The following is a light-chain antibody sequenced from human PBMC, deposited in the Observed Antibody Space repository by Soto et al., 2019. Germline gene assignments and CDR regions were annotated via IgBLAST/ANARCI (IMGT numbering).Light chain of an antibody. CDR3: CSDNAIDIWV. J-gene: IGLJ3*02. CDR2: AVR. CDR1: NSDVGGYNF. V-gene: IGLV2-11*01. Sequence: QSALTQPRSVSGSPGQSVTISCTGTNSDVGGYNFVSWYQHLPGKATKLMISAVRQRPSGVPDRFSCYKSGNTSSLTIAGRQADDAADYFCCSDNAIDIWVFGGGTKLTVL.